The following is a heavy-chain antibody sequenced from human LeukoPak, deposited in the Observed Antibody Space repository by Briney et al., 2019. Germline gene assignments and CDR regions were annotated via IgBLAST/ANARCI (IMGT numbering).Heavy chain of an antibody. CDR1: GFTFSSYA. V-gene: IGHV3-23*01. CDR2: ISGSGGST. CDR3: AKDYCSSTSCYDAFDI. D-gene: IGHD2-2*01. J-gene: IGHJ3*02. Sequence: GGSLRLSCAASGFTFSSYAMSWVRQAPGKGLEWVSAISGSGGSTYYADSVKGRFTISRDNSKSTLYLQMNSLRAEDTAVYYCAKDYCSSTSCYDAFDIWGQGTMVTVSS.